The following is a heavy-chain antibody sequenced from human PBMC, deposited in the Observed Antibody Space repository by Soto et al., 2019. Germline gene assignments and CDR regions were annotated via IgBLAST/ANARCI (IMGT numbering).Heavy chain of an antibody. V-gene: IGHV4-61*01. D-gene: IGHD3-10*01. Sequence: SETLSLTCTVSGGSVSSDSYYWSWIRQPPGKGLEWIGYIYYSGSTNYNPSLKSRVTISVDTSKNQFSLKLSSVTAADTAVYYCARDLVLGGITMVRGVMSWGQGTLVTVSS. CDR1: GGSVSSDSYY. CDR2: IYYSGST. CDR3: ARDLVLGGITMVRGVMS. J-gene: IGHJ4*02.